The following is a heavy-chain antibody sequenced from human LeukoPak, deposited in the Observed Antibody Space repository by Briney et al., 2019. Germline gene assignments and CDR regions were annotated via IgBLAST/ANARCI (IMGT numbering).Heavy chain of an antibody. CDR1: GFTFSTYA. CDR2: ISPSGTDT. CDR3: AKRGGYETMAAFDY. J-gene: IGHJ4*02. V-gene: IGHV3-23*01. Sequence: GGSLRLSCAVSGFTFSTYAMSWVRRAPGKGLEWVSAISPSGTDTYYADSVRGRFTISRDNSKNTVFLQMNSLRVEDTAVYYCAKRGGYETMAAFDYWGQGTLVPVSS. D-gene: IGHD3-10*01.